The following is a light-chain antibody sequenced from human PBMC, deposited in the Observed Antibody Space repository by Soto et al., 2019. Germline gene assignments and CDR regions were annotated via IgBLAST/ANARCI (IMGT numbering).Light chain of an antibody. V-gene: IGLV2-14*01. CDR2: EVN. CDR3: SSFADGFNVV. J-gene: IGLJ2*01. CDR1: NSDVGYSNY. Sequence: QSALTQPASVSGSPGQSITISCTGTNSDVGYSNYVSWYQQHPGKAPKLMIYEVNNRPSGVSNRFSGSKSGNTASLIVSGLQPEDEAEYFCSSFADGFNVVFGGGTKVTVL.